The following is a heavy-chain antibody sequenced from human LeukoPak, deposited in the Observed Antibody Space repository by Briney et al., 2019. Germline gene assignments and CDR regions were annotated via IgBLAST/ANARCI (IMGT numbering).Heavy chain of an antibody. V-gene: IGHV3-30*02. Sequence: GGSLRLSCAASEFTFSNYGMHWVRQAPGMGLKWVAFIQYDGSNKYYGNSVKGRFTISRDTSKNTLYLQMNSLRAEDTAVYYCAKEHGSGSYFDYWGQGTLVTVSS. CDR1: EFTFSNYG. J-gene: IGHJ4*02. CDR2: IQYDGSNK. D-gene: IGHD3-10*01. CDR3: AKEHGSGSYFDY.